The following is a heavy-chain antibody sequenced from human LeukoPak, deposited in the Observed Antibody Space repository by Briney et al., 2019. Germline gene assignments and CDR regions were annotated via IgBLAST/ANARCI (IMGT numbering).Heavy chain of an antibody. D-gene: IGHD3-3*01. CDR1: GYTFTTYW. CDR2: IHPGDSDI. J-gene: IGHJ4*02. V-gene: IGHV5-51*01. CDR3: ARQITISHFDY. Sequence: KPGESLTISCQGSGYTFTTYWIGWVRQMPGKRLEWMGIIHPGDSDIRYSPSFKGHVTISADKSISTAYLQWSNLKASDTVMYYCARQITISHFDYWGQGTLVTASS.